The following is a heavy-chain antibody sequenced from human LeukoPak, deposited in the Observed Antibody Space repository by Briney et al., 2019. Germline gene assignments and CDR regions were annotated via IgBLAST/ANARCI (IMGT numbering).Heavy chain of an antibody. V-gene: IGHV3-43*02. J-gene: IGHJ4*02. Sequence: GGSLRLSCAAPGFIFDNYAIHCVRQAPGKGLEWVSLISGDGGSTFYADSVRGRFTISRDNTRKSLSLQMSSLRSEDAALYYCARESETSGWYDYWGQGTLVTVSS. CDR1: GFIFDNYA. D-gene: IGHD6-19*01. CDR2: ISGDGGST. CDR3: ARESETSGWYDY.